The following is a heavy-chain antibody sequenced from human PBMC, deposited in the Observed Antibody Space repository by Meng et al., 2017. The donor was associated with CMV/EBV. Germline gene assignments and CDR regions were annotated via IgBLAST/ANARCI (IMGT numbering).Heavy chain of an antibody. Sequence: ASVKVSCKASGYTFTSYGISWVRQAPGQGLEWMGWISAYNGNTNYAQKLQARVTMTTDTSTSTAYMELRSLRSDDTAVYYCARVAYYDFWSGYLPLYYYYYGMDVWGQGTTVTVSS. CDR3: ARVAYYDFWSGYLPLYYYYYGMDV. V-gene: IGHV1-18*01. D-gene: IGHD3-3*01. CDR1: GYTFTSYG. J-gene: IGHJ6*02. CDR2: ISAYNGNT.